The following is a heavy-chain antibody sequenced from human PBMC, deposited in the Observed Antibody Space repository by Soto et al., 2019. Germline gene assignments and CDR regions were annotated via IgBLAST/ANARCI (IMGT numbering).Heavy chain of an antibody. V-gene: IGHV4-59*01. CDR1: GDSISSSY. J-gene: IGHJ6*03. D-gene: IGHD3-3*01. CDR2: IDDTGST. CDR3: ARGVLEWLLRDSYYYYMDV. Sequence: SGTLSLTFTVSGDSISSSYWNWIRQAPGKGLEWIGYIDDTGSTNYNPSLKSRVTLSVDPSNNQYSLKLSSVTAADTAVYYCARGVLEWLLRDSYYYYMDVWGKGTTVTVSS.